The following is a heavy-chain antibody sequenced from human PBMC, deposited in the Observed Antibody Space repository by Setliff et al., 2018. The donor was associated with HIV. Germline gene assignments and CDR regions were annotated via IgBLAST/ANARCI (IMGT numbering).Heavy chain of an antibody. CDR3: VRDLAREIAH. CDR1: GFTFSFDW. CDR2: LTPDGGQV. Sequence: TGGSLRLSCAASGFTFSFDWMSWVRQAPGKGLEWVASLTPDGGQVYYADSVRSRFTISRDNGKNSLTLQMNSLRAEDTGLYYCVRDLAREIAHWGQGTLVTVAS. D-gene: IGHD3-10*01. V-gene: IGHV3-7*01. J-gene: IGHJ4*02.